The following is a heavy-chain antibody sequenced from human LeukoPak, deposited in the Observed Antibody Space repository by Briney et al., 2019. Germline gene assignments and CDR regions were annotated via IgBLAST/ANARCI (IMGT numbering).Heavy chain of an antibody. CDR2: IIPIFGTA. J-gene: IGHJ4*02. D-gene: IGHD3-10*01. V-gene: IGHV1-69*13. Sequence: SVKVSCKASGGTFSNYAISWVRQAPGQGLEWMGGIIPIFGTANYAQKFQGRVTITADESTRTAYMELSSLRSEDTAVYYCARGRTYYYGSGSYSPLDYWGQGTLVTVSS. CDR3: ARGRTYYYGSGSYSPLDY. CDR1: GGTFSNYA.